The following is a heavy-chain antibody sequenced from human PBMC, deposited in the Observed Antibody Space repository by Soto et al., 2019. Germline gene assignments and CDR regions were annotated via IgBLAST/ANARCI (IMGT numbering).Heavy chain of an antibody. V-gene: IGHV3-23*01. CDR1: GFTFNLYA. D-gene: IGHD2-21*02. CDR3: AQVGYCGGDCYYWYFDF. CDR2: ITGSGDDT. J-gene: IGHJ2*01. Sequence: EVQLLESGGGLVQPGGSLRLSCAASGFTFNLYAMSWVRQAPGKGLEWVSTITGSGDDTYYTDSVKGRFSISRDNPKNTLYLQMNSLRAEDTAVYYCAQVGYCGGDCYYWYFDFWGRGTLVTVSS.